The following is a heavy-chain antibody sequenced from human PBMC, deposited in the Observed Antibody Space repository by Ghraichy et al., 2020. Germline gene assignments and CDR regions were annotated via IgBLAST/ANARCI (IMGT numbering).Heavy chain of an antibody. CDR1: GGSISSYY. Sequence: SETLSLTCTVSGGSISSYYWSWIRQPPGKGLEWIGYIYYSGSTNYNPSLKSRVTISVDTSKNQFSLKLSSVTAADTAVYYCARVSSSSGFHYYYGMDVWGQGTTVTVSS. CDR3: ARVSSSSGFHYYYGMDV. J-gene: IGHJ6*02. CDR2: IYYSGST. D-gene: IGHD6-6*01. V-gene: IGHV4-59*08.